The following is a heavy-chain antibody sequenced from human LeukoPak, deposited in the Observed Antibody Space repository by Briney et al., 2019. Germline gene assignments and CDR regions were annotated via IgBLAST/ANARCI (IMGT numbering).Heavy chain of an antibody. V-gene: IGHV4-39*07. CDR3: ARDEGYDSSAYDY. J-gene: IGHJ4*02. D-gene: IGHD3-22*01. CDR1: GGSISSSSYY. CDR2: IYYSGST. Sequence: SETLSLTCTVSGGSISSSSYYWGWIRQPPGKGLEWIGSIYYSGSTYYNPSLKSRVTISVDKSKNQFSLKLSSVTAADTAVYYCARDEGYDSSAYDYWGQGTLVTVSS.